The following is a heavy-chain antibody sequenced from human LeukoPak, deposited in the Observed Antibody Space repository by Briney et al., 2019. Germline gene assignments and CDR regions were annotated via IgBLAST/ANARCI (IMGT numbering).Heavy chain of an antibody. J-gene: IGHJ4*02. V-gene: IGHV1-18*01. D-gene: IGHD3-22*01. Sequence: ASVKVSCKASGYTFTSYGISWVRQAPGQGLEWMAWITPYNGNTNYAQKLQGRVTMTTDTSTSTAYMELRSLRSDDTAVYYCARVQLYYYDSSGYLRVLDYWGQGTLVTVSS. CDR2: ITPYNGNT. CDR1: GYTFTSYG. CDR3: ARVQLYYYDSSGYLRVLDY.